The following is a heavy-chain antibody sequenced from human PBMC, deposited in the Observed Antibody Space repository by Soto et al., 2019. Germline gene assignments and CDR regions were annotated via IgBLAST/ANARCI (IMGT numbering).Heavy chain of an antibody. CDR3: ARDVVVVPAATDYYYGMDV. CDR1: GFTFSSYS. J-gene: IGHJ6*02. D-gene: IGHD2-2*01. V-gene: IGHV3-21*01. CDR2: ISSSSSYI. Sequence: EVQLVESGGGLVQPGGSLRLSCAASGFTFSSYSMNWVRQAPGKGLEWVSSISSSSSYIYYADSVKGRFTISRDNAKNSLYLQMNSLRAEDTAVYYCARDVVVVPAATDYYYGMDVWGQGTTVTVSS.